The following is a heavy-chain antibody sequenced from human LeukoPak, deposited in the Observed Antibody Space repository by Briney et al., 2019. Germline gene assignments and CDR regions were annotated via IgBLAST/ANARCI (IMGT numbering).Heavy chain of an antibody. D-gene: IGHD5-12*01. J-gene: IGHJ3*02. CDR3: ARATLKAGNDAFDI. V-gene: IGHV4-59*01. Sequence: SETLSLTCTVSGGSISSYYWSWIRQPPGKGLEWIGYIYYSGSTNYNPSLKSRVTISVDTPKNQFSLKLSSVTAADTAVYYCARATLKAGNDAFDIWGQGTMVTVSS. CDR1: GGSISSYY. CDR2: IYYSGST.